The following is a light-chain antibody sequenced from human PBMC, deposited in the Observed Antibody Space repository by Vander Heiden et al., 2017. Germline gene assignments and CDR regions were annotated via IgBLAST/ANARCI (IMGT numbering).Light chain of an antibody. CDR1: QGISTY. V-gene: IGKV1-12*01. Sequence: DIQLTQSPSSMSASVGDRVTITCRASQGISTYLAWYQQKPGKAPKLLIYDASTLQSGVPSRFSGSGSGTDFTLAISSLQPEDFASYYCQQANRFPFTFGQGTKLQIK. CDR3: QQANRFPFT. CDR2: DAS. J-gene: IGKJ2*01.